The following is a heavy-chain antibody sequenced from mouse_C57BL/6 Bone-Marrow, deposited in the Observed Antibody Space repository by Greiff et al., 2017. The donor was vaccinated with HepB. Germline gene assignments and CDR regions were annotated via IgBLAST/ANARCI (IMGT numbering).Heavy chain of an antibody. Sequence: EVQLQESGPGLVKPSQSLSLTCSVTGYSITSGYYWNWIRQFPGNKLEWMGYISYDGSNNYNPSLKNRISITRDTSKNQFFLKLNSVTTEDTATYYCARDLLLRPWFAYWGQGTLVTVSA. CDR3: ARDLLLRPWFAY. CDR2: ISYDGSN. V-gene: IGHV3-6*01. D-gene: IGHD1-2*01. J-gene: IGHJ3*01. CDR1: GYSITSGYY.